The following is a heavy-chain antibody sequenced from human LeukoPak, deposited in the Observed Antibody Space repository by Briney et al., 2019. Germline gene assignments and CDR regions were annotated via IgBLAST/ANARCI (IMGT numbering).Heavy chain of an antibody. CDR1: GFTVSSNY. V-gene: IGHV3-66*01. Sequence: PGGSLRLSCAASGFTVSSNYMSWVRQAPGKGLEWVSVIYSGGSTYYADSVKGRFTIFRDNSKNTLYLQMNSLRAEDTAVYYCARDTRNYYGSGSYPDYWGQGTLVTVSS. CDR2: IYSGGST. D-gene: IGHD3-10*01. J-gene: IGHJ4*02. CDR3: ARDTRNYYGSGSYPDY.